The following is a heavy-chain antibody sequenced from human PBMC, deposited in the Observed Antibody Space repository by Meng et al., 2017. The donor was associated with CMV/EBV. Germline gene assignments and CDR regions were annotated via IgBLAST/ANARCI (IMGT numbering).Heavy chain of an antibody. CDR1: GGTFSSYA. D-gene: IGHD4-17*01. CDR2: IIPIFGTA. V-gene: IGHV1-69*12. Sequence: VPVAQCGAEVEKPGSAVKVSCKASGGTFSSYAISWVRQAPGQGLEWMGGIIPIFGTANYAQKFQGRVTITADESTSTAYMELSSLRSEDTAVYYCAREVDDYGDGWYFDLWGRGTLVTVSS. CDR3: AREVDDYGDGWYFDL. J-gene: IGHJ2*01.